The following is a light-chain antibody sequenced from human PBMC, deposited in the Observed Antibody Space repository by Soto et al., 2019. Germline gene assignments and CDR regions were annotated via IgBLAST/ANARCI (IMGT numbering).Light chain of an antibody. CDR2: EVS. CDR3: SSYAGSNNYV. J-gene: IGLJ1*01. V-gene: IGLV2-8*01. CDR1: SSDVGGDNY. Sequence: QSALTQPPSASGSPGQSVTISCTGTSSDVGGDNYVSWYQQHPGKAPKLMIYEVSKRPSGVPDRFSGSKSGNTASLTVSGLQAEDDADYYCSSYAGSNNYVFGTGTKLTVL.